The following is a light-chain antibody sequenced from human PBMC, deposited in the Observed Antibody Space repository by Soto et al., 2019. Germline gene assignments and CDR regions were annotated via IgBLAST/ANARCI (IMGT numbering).Light chain of an antibody. CDR3: QHFGGYPRT. V-gene: IGKV1-13*02. Sequence: AIQLTQSPSSLSASIGDRVTITCRASQAISSALAWYQQKPGKPPSLLVYDAYTLESGVPSRVTGSGSGTDFTLTISNLQPEDFATYYCQHFGGYPRTFGQGTRLEIK. J-gene: IGKJ5*01. CDR1: QAISSA. CDR2: DAY.